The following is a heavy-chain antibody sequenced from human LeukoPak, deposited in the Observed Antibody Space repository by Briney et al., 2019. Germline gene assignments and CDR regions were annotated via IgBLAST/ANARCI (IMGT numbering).Heavy chain of an antibody. J-gene: IGHJ4*02. CDR3: AKDLGPYCGGDCPGEFDY. CDR1: GFTFSSYA. V-gene: IGHV3-23*01. D-gene: IGHD2-21*01. CDR2: ISGSGGST. Sequence: PGGSLRLSCAASGFTFSSYAMSWVRQAPGKGLEWVSAISGSGGSTYYADSVEGRFTISRDNSKNTLYLQMNSLRAEDTAVYYCAKDLGPYCGGDCPGEFDYWGQGTLVTVSS.